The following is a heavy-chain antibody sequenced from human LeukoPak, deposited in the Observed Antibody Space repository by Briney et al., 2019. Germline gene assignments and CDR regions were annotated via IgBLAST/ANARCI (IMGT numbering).Heavy chain of an antibody. CDR2: IYYSGST. D-gene: IGHD5-12*01. CDR3: ARPHFSGYDLDAFDI. Sequence: SETLSLTCTVSGGSISSSSYYWGWIRQPPGKGLEWIGSIYYSGSTYYNPSLKSRSTISVDTSKNQFSLKLSSVTAADTAVYYCARPHFSGYDLDAFDIWGQGTMVTVSS. J-gene: IGHJ3*02. V-gene: IGHV4-39*01. CDR1: GGSISSSSYY.